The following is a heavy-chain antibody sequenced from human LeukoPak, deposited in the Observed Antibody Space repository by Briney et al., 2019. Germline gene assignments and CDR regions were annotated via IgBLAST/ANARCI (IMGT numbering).Heavy chain of an antibody. J-gene: IGHJ5*02. D-gene: IGHD3-10*01. CDR2: IRSDGSNK. Sequence: PGGSLRLSCAASGFSFDDYGMHWVRQAPGTGLEWVAFIRSDGSNKNYADSVKGRFTISRDNSKNTLYLQMNSLRPDDTAVYYCAKDYSKTSYYGSGTYYRPNWFDPWGQGTLVTVSS. CDR3: AKDYSKTSYYGSGTYYRPNWFDP. CDR1: GFSFDDYG. V-gene: IGHV3-30*02.